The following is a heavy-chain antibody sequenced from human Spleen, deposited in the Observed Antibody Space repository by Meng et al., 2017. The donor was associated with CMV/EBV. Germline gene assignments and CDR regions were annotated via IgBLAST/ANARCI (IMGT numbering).Heavy chain of an antibody. CDR3: ARHPKRGYRTRFDY. J-gene: IGHJ4*02. V-gene: IGHV4-39*01. D-gene: IGHD5-18*01. CDR2: IYYTATT. Sequence: SETLSLTCTVSGDSVSSSSYFWGWMRQPPGKGLEWIGSIYYTATTYYNPSLKSRVTISIYTSENHLSLNLISVTAADTAVYYCARHPKRGYRTRFDYWGQGTLVTVSS. CDR1: GDSVSSSSYF.